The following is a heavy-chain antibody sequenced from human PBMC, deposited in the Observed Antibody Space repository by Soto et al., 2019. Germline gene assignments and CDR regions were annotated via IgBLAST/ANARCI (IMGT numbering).Heavy chain of an antibody. CDR3: ARDRRSGADFAY. J-gene: IGHJ4*02. D-gene: IGHD3-3*01. Sequence: SETLSLACTVSGGSISSYYWSWIRQPPGKGLEWIGYIYYSGSTNYNPSLKSRVTISVDTSKDQFSLKLSSVTAADTAVYYCARDRRSGADFAYWGQGTLVTVSS. CDR1: GGSISSYY. V-gene: IGHV4-59*01. CDR2: IYYSGST.